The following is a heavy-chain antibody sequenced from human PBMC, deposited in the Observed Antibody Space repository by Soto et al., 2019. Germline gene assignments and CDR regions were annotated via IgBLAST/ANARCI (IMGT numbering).Heavy chain of an antibody. CDR3: ASLLLWFGETDFLGMDV. D-gene: IGHD3-10*01. V-gene: IGHV4-34*01. J-gene: IGHJ6*02. Sequence: SETLSLTCAVYGGSFSGYYWSWIRQPPGKGLEWIGEINHSGSTNYNPSLKSRVTISVDTSKNQFSLKLSSVTAADTAVYYCASLLLWFGETDFLGMDVWGQGTTVTVSS. CDR1: GGSFSGYY. CDR2: INHSGST.